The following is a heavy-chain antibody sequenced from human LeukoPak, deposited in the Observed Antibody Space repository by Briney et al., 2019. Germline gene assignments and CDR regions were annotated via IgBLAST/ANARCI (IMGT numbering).Heavy chain of an antibody. CDR3: ARDNALYFDY. V-gene: IGHV4-61*02. CDR1: GGSISSGSYY. J-gene: IGHJ4*02. CDR2: IYTIGNT. Sequence: ASETLSLTCAVSGGSISSGSYYWSWIRQPAGEGLEWIGRIYTIGNTNYNPSLKSRVTISVDTSKNQFSLKLSSVTAADTAVYYCARDNALYFDYWGQGTLVTVSS.